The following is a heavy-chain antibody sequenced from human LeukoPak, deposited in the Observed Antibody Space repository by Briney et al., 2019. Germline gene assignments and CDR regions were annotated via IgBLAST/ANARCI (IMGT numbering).Heavy chain of an antibody. Sequence: SETLSLTCAVYGGSFSGYYWSWIRQPPGKGLEWIGEINHSGSTNYNPSLKSRVTISVDTSKNQFSLKLSSVTAADTAVYYRARGRRGYSGYAAYWGQGTLVTVSS. D-gene: IGHD5-12*01. CDR3: ARGRRGYSGYAAY. J-gene: IGHJ4*02. V-gene: IGHV4-34*01. CDR2: INHSGST. CDR1: GGSFSGYY.